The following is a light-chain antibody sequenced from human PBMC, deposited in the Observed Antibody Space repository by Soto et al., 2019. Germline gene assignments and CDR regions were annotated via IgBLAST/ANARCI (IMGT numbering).Light chain of an antibody. J-gene: IGLJ2*01. CDR1: SSDVGCFNF. CDR3: GSYVPSIAHLV. Sequence: QSVLTQPASVSGSPGQSITISCTGTSSDVGCFNFVSWYQQHPGKAPKLMIYDGSKRPSGVSNRFSGSKSGTTAALTISGLQAVEEADYYSGSYVPSIAHLVLGGGTKLTAL. V-gene: IGLV2-23*01. CDR2: DGS.